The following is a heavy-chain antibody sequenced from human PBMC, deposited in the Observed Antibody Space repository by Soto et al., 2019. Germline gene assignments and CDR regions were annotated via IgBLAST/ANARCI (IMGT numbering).Heavy chain of an antibody. V-gene: IGHV3-74*01. CDR3: ARDQTVAAADY. CDR1: GFTFSNYW. CDR2: INTVGSTI. D-gene: IGHD6-13*01. J-gene: IGHJ4*02. Sequence: GSLRLSCAASGFTFSNYWMHWVRQAPGKGLVWVSRINTVGSTISYADPVKGRFTISRDNAKNTLYLQMNSLRAEDTAVYYCARDQTVAAADYWGRGTLVTVSS.